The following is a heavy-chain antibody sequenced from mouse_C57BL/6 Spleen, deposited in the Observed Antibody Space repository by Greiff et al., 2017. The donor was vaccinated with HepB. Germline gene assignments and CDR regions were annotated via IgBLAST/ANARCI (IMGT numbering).Heavy chain of an antibody. Sequence: EVNVVESGGGLVKPGGSLKLSCAASGFTFSSYAMSWVRQTPEKRLEWVATISDGGSYTYYPDNVKGRFTISRDNAKNNLYLQMSHLKSEDTAMYYCARDTGHWYFDVWGTGTTVTVSS. CDR2: ISDGGSYT. CDR3: ARDTGHWYFDV. V-gene: IGHV5-4*01. J-gene: IGHJ1*03. D-gene: IGHD1-1*01. CDR1: GFTFSSYA.